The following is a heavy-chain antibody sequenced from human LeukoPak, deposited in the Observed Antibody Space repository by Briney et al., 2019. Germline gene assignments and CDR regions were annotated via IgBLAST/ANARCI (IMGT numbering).Heavy chain of an antibody. CDR3: ARGAGTGRNNWFDP. CDR1: GGSISSSSYY. CDR2: IYYSGST. Sequence: SETLSLTCTVSGGSISSSSYYWGWIRQPPGKGLEWIGSIYYSGSTYYNPSLKSRVTISVDTSKNQFSLKLSSVTAADTAVYYCARGAGTGRNNWFDPWGQGTLVTVSS. D-gene: IGHD3-10*01. J-gene: IGHJ5*02. V-gene: IGHV4-39*01.